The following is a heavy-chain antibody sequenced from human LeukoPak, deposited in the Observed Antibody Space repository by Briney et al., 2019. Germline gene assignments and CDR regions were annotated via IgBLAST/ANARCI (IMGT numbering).Heavy chain of an antibody. D-gene: IGHD3-22*01. V-gene: IGHV1-69*13. CDR2: IIPIFGTA. CDR3: ARRRHDSSGYYYYYYGMDV. CDR1: GGTFSSYA. J-gene: IGHJ6*02. Sequence: SVKVSCKASGGTFSSYAISWVRQAPGQGLEWMGGIIPIFGTANYAQKFQGRVTITADESTSTAYMELSSLRSEDTAVYYCARRRHDSSGYYYYYYGMDVWGQGTTVTVSS.